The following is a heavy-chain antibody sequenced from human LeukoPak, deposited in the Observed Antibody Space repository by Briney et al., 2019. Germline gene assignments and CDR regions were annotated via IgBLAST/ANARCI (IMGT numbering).Heavy chain of an antibody. CDR1: GFTFSTYS. CDR2: ISITSTTI. CDR3: ARVLLTGVFKRFYYMDV. D-gene: IGHD7-27*01. J-gene: IGHJ6*03. V-gene: IGHV3-48*01. Sequence: GGSLRLSCAASGFTFSTYSMNWVRQAPGKGLEWVSYISITSTTIYYADSVKGRFTISRDNAKNSLYLQMNSLRAEDTAVYYCARVLLTGVFKRFYYMDVWGKGTTVTVS.